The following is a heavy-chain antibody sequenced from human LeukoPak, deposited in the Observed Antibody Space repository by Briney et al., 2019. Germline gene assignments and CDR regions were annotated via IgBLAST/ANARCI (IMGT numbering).Heavy chain of an antibody. CDR2: ISGSGGST. D-gene: IGHD3-10*01. J-gene: IGHJ5*02. Sequence: GGSLRLAYAPSGFTFRSYAMSSVRQPPGKGLACVSAISGSGGSTYYADSVKGRFTISRDNSKNTLYLQKNSLRADDTAVYYCARAGWGGGAYWFDLWGRGTLVTVSS. CDR1: GFTFRSYA. CDR3: ARAGWGGGAYWFDL. V-gene: IGHV3-23*01.